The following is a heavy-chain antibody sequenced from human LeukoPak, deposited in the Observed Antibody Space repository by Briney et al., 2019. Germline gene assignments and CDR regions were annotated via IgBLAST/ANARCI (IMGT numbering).Heavy chain of an antibody. CDR2: IYYSGST. D-gene: IGHD2-2*01. CDR3: ASRYKYCCSTSCPHGLDY. V-gene: IGHV4-39*07. Sequence: PSETLSLTCTVSGGSISSSSYYWGWIRQPPGKGLEWIGSIYYSGSTYYNPSLKSRVTISVDTSKNQFSLKLSSVTAADTAVYYCASRYKYCCSTSCPHGLDYWGQGTLVTVSS. J-gene: IGHJ4*02. CDR1: GGSISSSSYY.